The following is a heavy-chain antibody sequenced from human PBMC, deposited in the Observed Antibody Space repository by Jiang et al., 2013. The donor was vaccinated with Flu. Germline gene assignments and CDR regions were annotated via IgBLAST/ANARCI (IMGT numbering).Heavy chain of an antibody. CDR2: IYPGDSDT. CDR3: ARRDYWISMDV. V-gene: IGHV5-51*01. Sequence: LKISCKASGYTFATTGSAGCARCPERLEWMGLIYPGDSDTRYSPSFQGQVTMSADKSISTAYLQWSSLKASDTAIYYCARRDYWISMDVWGQGTAVTVSS. D-gene: IGHD1-1*01. J-gene: IGHJ6*02. CDR1: GYTFATTG.